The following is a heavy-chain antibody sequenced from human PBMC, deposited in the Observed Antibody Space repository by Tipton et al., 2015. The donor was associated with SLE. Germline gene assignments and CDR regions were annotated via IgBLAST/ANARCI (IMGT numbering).Heavy chain of an antibody. CDR2: ISYDGNNE. CDR3: ARDSTEANYYYYDMDV. CDR1: GFTFTYYG. D-gene: IGHD4-11*01. J-gene: IGHJ6*03. V-gene: IGHV3-30-3*01. Sequence: SLRLSCAASGFTFTYYGLHWVRQAPGKGLEWVATISYDGNNEFYADSVKGRFTISRDDSKNMFYLLMNSLRPEDTDVYYCARDSTEANYYYYDMDVWGNGTTITVSS.